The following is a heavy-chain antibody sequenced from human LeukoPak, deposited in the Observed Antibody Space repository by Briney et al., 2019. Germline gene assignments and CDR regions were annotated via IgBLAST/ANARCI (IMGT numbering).Heavy chain of an antibody. CDR1: GLTFSSYW. CDR2: IKQDGSEK. CDR3: ARDLAGPPQEAFDI. V-gene: IGHV3-7*01. J-gene: IGHJ3*02. Sequence: PGGSLRFYCAAAGLTFSSYWLSWVRQAPGKGLEWVANIKQDGSEKHYVDPVTGRFTISRDNTKNSLYLQMNSLRADDTAVYYCARDLAGPPQEAFDIWGQGTMVTVSS.